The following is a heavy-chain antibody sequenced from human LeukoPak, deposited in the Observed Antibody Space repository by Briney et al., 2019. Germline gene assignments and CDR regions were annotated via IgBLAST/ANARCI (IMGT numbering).Heavy chain of an antibody. Sequence: GGSLRLSCAASGFTFSSYSVNWVRQAPGKGLEWVSSISSSSSYIYYADSVKGRFTISRDNAKNSLYLQMNSLRAEDTAVYYCARGRRTTVHFDYWGQGTLVTVSS. V-gene: IGHV3-21*01. D-gene: IGHD4-17*01. CDR3: ARGRRTTVHFDY. CDR2: ISSSSSYI. CDR1: GFTFSSYS. J-gene: IGHJ4*02.